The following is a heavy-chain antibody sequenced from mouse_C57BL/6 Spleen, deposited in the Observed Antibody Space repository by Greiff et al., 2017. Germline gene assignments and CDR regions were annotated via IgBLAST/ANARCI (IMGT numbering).Heavy chain of an antibody. V-gene: IGHV2-3*01. D-gene: IGHD2-5*01. CDR3: AESSNSYYYAMDY. CDR2: IWGDGSA. Sequence: QVQLQQPGPGLVAPSHSLSITCTVSGFSLTSYGVRWVRQPPGKGLEWLGVIWGDGSANYHSALISRLGISKDNSKSQVFLNLNSLQTDDTATYYCAESSNSYYYAMDYWGQGTSVTVSS. J-gene: IGHJ4*01. CDR1: GFSLTSYG.